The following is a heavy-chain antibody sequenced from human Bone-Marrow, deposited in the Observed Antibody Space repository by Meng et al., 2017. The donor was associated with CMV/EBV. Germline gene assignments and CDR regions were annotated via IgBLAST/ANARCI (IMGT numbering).Heavy chain of an antibody. CDR3: ARERLYPHYGMDV. J-gene: IGHJ6*02. CDR2: ISAYNGNT. V-gene: IGHV1-18*04. D-gene: IGHD2-8*01. Sequence: ASVKVSCKASGYTFTGYYMHWVRQAPGQGLEWMGWISAYNGNTNYAQKLQGRVTMTTDTSTSTAYMELSRLRSDDTAVYYCARERLYPHYGMDVWGQGTTVTVSS. CDR1: GYTFTGYY.